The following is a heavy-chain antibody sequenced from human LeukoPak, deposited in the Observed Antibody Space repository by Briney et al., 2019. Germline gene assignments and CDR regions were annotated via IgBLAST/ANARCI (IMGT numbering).Heavy chain of an antibody. Sequence: GGSLRLSCAASGFTFSNYNMNWVRHAPGKGLEWVSSITSSSSYIYYADSVKGRFTISRDNAKNSLYLQMNSLRAEDTAVYYCAREGLYGSGSYYNPDPFDYWGQGTLVTVSS. CDR3: AREGLYGSGSYYNPDPFDY. D-gene: IGHD3-10*01. V-gene: IGHV3-21*01. CDR2: ITSSSSYI. J-gene: IGHJ4*02. CDR1: GFTFSNYN.